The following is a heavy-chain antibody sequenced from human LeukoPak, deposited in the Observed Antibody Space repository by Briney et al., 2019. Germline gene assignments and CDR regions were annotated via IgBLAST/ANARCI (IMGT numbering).Heavy chain of an antibody. CDR3: AIWVSGIVGATDWFDP. CDR1: GYTLTELS. D-gene: IGHD1-26*01. Sequence: GASVKVSCKVSGYTLTELSMHWVRQAPGKGLEWMGGFDPEDGETIYAQKFQGRVTMTEDTSTDTAYMELSSLRSEDTAVYYCAIWVSGIVGATDWFDPWGQGTLVTVSS. J-gene: IGHJ5*02. CDR2: FDPEDGET. V-gene: IGHV1-24*01.